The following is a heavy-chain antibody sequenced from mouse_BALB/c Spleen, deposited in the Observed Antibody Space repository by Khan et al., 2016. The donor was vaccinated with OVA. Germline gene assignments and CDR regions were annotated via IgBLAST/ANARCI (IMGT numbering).Heavy chain of an antibody. D-gene: IGHD2-14*01. Sequence: QIQLVQSGPELKKPGETVRISCKASGYTFTNAGMQWVQKMPGKGLKWIGWINTHSGVPKYAEDFKGRFAFSLETSASIVYLLITNLKNEDTDTYFCARGGAAYYRNDGGAMDYGGQGTSVTVSS. V-gene: IGHV9-4*02. CDR1: GYTFTNAG. CDR3: ARGGAAYYRNDGGAMDY. J-gene: IGHJ4*01. CDR2: INTHSGVP.